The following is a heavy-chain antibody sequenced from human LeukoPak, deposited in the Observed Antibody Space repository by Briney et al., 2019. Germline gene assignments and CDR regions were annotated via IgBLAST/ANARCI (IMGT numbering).Heavy chain of an antibody. V-gene: IGHV3-23*01. CDR2: IGGSGGST. CDR3: AKDKRVVPAAISDY. D-gene: IGHD2-2*02. CDR1: GFTFSSYA. J-gene: IGHJ4*02. Sequence: GGSLRLSCAASGFTFSSYAMSWVRQAPGKGLEWVSAIGGSGGSTYYADSVKGRFTISRDNSKNTLYLQMNSLRAEDTAVYYCAKDKRVVPAAISDYWGQGTLVTVSS.